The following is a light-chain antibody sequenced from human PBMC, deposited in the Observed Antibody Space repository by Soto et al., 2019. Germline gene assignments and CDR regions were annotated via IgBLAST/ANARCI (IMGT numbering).Light chain of an antibody. CDR1: QSVKSS. CDR2: DAS. J-gene: IGKJ4*01. Sequence: EIVLTQSPATLSLSPGERATLSCRASQSVKSSLAWYQQNPGQAPRLLIYDASSRAPGIPSRFRGSGSGPDFTLTNSSLGREDFAVYYCHPRSSLPTFGGGTKVEIK. CDR3: HPRSSLPT. V-gene: IGKV3-11*01.